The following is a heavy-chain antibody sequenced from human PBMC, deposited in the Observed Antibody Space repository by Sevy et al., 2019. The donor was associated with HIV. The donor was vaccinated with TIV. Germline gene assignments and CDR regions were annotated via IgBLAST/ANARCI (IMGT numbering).Heavy chain of an antibody. CDR2: IIPIFGTA. CDR3: ARVIAALADYYYYGMDV. CDR1: GGTFSSYA. V-gene: IGHV1-69*13. J-gene: IGHJ6*02. D-gene: IGHD6-13*01. Sequence: ASVKVSCKASGGTFSSYAISWVRQAPGRGLEWMGGIIPIFGTANYAQKFQGRVTITADESTSTAYMELSSLRSENTAVYYCARVIAALADYYYYGMDVWGQGTTVTVSS.